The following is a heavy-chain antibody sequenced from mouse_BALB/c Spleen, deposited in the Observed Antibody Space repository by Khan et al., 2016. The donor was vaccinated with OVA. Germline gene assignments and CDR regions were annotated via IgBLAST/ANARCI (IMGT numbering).Heavy chain of an antibody. CDR3: ARTARIKY. J-gene: IGHJ2*01. Sequence: EVQLQESGPGLVKPSQSLSLTCTVTGYSITSGYGRNWIRQFPGNKLEWMGYISYSGSTNYNPSLKSRISITRDTSKNQFFLQLNSVTTDDTATYYCARTARIKYWGQGTTLTVSS. CDR2: ISYSGST. D-gene: IGHD1-2*01. V-gene: IGHV3-2*02. CDR1: GYSITSGYG.